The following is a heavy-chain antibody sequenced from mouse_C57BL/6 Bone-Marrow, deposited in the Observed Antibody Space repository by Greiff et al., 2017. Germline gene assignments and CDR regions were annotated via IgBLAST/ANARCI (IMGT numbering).Heavy chain of an antibody. D-gene: IGHD3-2*02. J-gene: IGHJ3*01. CDR1: GYTFTSYW. CDR3: AMEAAQAARFAY. V-gene: IGHV1-74*01. Sequence: QVQLKQPGAELVKPGASVKVSCKASGYTFTSYWMHWVKQRPGQGLEWIGRIHPSDSDTNYNQKFKGKATLTVDKSSSTAYMQLSSLTSEDSAVYYCAMEAAQAARFAYWGQGTLVTVSA. CDR2: IHPSDSDT.